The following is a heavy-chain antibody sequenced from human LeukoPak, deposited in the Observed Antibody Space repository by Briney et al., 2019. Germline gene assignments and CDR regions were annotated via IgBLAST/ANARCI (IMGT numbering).Heavy chain of an antibody. CDR3: IRGWFGQLLDG. D-gene: IGHD3-10*01. CDR1: GFTFSSYG. J-gene: IGHJ4*02. Sequence: GGSLRLSCAASGFTFSSYGMHWVRQAPGKGLEWVAVISYDGSNKYYADSVKGRFTISRDNSKNTLYLQMNSLRAEDTAVYYYIRGWFGQLLDGWGQGTLVTVSS. CDR2: ISYDGSNK. V-gene: IGHV3-30*03.